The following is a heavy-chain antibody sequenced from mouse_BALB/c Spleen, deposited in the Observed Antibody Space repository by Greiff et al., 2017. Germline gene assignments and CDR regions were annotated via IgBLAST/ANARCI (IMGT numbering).Heavy chain of an antibody. CDR2: IYPGSGNT. Sequence: QVQLQQSGAELARPGASVKLSCKASGYTFTDYYINWVKQRTGQGLEWIGEIYPGSGNTYYNEKFKGKATLTADKSSSTAYMQLSSLTSEDSAVYFCAKDSGWFAYWGQGTLVTVSA. J-gene: IGHJ3*01. V-gene: IGHV1-77*01. D-gene: IGHD3-1*01. CDR1: GYTFTDYY. CDR3: AKDSGWFAY.